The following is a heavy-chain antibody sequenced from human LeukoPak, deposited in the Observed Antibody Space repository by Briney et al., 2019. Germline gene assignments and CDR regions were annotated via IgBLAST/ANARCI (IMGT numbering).Heavy chain of an antibody. CDR1: GFTFSSYA. CDR2: ISGSGGST. CDR3: AKVPKGDWAFDY. J-gene: IGHJ4*02. V-gene: IGHV3-23*01. Sequence: GGSLRLSCAASGFTFSSYAMSWVRQAPGKGLEWVSAISGSGGSTYYADSVRGRFTISRDNSKNTLYPQMNSLRAEDTVVYYCAKVPKGDWAFDYWGQGTLVTVSS. D-gene: IGHD2-21*02.